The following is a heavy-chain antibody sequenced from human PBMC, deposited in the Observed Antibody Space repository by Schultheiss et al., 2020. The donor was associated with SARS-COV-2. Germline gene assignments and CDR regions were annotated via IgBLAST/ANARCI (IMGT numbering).Heavy chain of an antibody. D-gene: IGHD3-10*01. V-gene: IGHV4-31*01. Sequence: SETLSLTCTVSGGSISSGGYYWSWIRQHPGKGLEWIGYIYYSGSTYYNPSLKSQVTISVDTAKNQFSLKWSSVTAADTAVYYCARDLHLSRGSFDYWGQGTLVTVSS. CDR2: IYYSGST. CDR3: ARDLHLSRGSFDY. J-gene: IGHJ4*02. CDR1: GGSISSGGYY.